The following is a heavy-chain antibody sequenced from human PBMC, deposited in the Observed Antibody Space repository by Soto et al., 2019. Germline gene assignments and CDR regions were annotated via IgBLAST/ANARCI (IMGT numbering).Heavy chain of an antibody. CDR1: GFTFSSYA. J-gene: IGHJ6*02. CDR3: AKDPSTYYDFCSGYWVYYGMDV. V-gene: IGHV3-23*01. D-gene: IGHD3-3*01. CDR2: ISGSGGST. Sequence: VGSLRLSCAASGFTFSSYAMSWVRQAPGKGLEWVSAISGSGGSTYYADSVKGRFTISRDNSKNTLYLQMNSLRAEDTAVYYCAKDPSTYYDFCSGYWVYYGMDVWGQGTTVTVSS.